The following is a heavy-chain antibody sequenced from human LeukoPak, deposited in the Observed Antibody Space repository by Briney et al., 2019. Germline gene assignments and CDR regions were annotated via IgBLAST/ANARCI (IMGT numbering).Heavy chain of an antibody. CDR2: IIPIFGTA. CDR1: GGTFSSYA. J-gene: IGHJ4*02. Sequence: GASVKVSCKASGGTFSSYAVSWVRQAPGQGLEWMGGIIPIFGTANYAQKFQGRVTITADESTSTAYMELSSLRSDDTAVYYCATFGSGSPDYWGQGTLVTVSS. V-gene: IGHV1-69*13. CDR3: ATFGSGSPDY. D-gene: IGHD3-10*01.